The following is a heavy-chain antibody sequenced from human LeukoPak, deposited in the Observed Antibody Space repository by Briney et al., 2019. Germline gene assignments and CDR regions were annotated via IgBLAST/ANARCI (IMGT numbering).Heavy chain of an antibody. D-gene: IGHD5-12*01. V-gene: IGHV4-38-2*01. Sequence: SETLSLTCAVSGYSISSSYYWGWIRQPPGKGLEWIGSIYYSGSTYYNPSLKSRVTISVDTSKNQYSLKLSSVTAADTAVYYCARVATTTNPPQRPFDYWGQGTLVTVSS. J-gene: IGHJ4*02. CDR3: ARVATTTNPPQRPFDY. CDR1: GYSISSSYY. CDR2: IYYSGST.